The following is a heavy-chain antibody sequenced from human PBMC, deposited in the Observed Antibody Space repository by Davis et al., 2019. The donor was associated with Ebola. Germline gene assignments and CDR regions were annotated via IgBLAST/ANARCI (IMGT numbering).Heavy chain of an antibody. Sequence: PGGSLGLSCAASGFIFSSYAMSWVRQAPGKGLEWVSSISVRSITYHADSVKGRFTISRDNSKNTLYLQMNSLRAEDMAVYYCAKVHPPTTVTTGWFDPWGQGTLVTVSS. CDR2: ISVRSIT. D-gene: IGHD4-17*01. J-gene: IGHJ5*02. V-gene: IGHV3-23*01. CDR1: GFIFSSYA. CDR3: AKVHPPTTVTTGWFDP.